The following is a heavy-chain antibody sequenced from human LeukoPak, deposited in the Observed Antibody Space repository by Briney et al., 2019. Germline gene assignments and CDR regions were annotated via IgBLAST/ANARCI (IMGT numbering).Heavy chain of an antibody. Sequence: GGSLRLSCAASGFTFSKYDMHWVRQATGKGLEWVSTIGTAADTFYPDSVKGRFTISRDYSNNTVYLQMNSLRAEDTAVYYCVKVGEVVITHRFDSWGQGTLVTVSS. CDR1: GFTFSKYD. D-gene: IGHD3-22*01. CDR2: IGTAADT. CDR3: VKVGEVVITHRFDS. V-gene: IGHV3-13*01. J-gene: IGHJ4*02.